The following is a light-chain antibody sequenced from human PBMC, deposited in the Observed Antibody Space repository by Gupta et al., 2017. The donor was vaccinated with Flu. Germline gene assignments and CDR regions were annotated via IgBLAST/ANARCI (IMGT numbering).Light chain of an antibody. CDR2: GAS. J-gene: IGKJ1*01. Sequence: EIVLTQSPGTLSLSPGERATLSCRASQSISSSNLAWYQQKPGQAPRLLIYGASSRATGIPDRFSGRGSVTDFTLTISRLEPEDFAVYDCQQYGSSPGFGQGTKVEIK. CDR1: QSISSSN. V-gene: IGKV3-20*01. CDR3: QQYGSSPG.